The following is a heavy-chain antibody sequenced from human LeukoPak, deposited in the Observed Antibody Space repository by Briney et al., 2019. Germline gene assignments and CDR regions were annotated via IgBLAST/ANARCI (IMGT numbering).Heavy chain of an antibody. Sequence: PSETLSLTCAVSGGSISSSNWWSWVRQPPGKGLEWIGEIYHSGSTNYNPSLKSRVTVSVDKSKNQVSLNLSSVTAADTAVYYCARMSSITIFGVVIITPGYFDYWGQGTLATVSS. J-gene: IGHJ4*02. D-gene: IGHD3-3*01. V-gene: IGHV4-4*02. CDR1: GGSISSSNW. CDR3: ARMSSITIFGVVIITPGYFDY. CDR2: IYHSGST.